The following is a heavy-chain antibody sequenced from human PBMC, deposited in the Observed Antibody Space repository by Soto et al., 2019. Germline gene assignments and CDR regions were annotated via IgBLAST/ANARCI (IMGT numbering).Heavy chain of an antibody. Sequence: ASVKVSCKASGYTFTSYGISWVRQAPGQGLEWTGWISAYNGNTNYAQKLQGRVTMTTDTSTSTAYMELRSLRSDDTAVYYCARDLMAALYYYYYGMDVWGQGTTVTVSS. CDR3: ARDLMAALYYYYYGMDV. V-gene: IGHV1-18*04. J-gene: IGHJ6*02. CDR2: ISAYNGNT. CDR1: GYTFTSYG. D-gene: IGHD6-25*01.